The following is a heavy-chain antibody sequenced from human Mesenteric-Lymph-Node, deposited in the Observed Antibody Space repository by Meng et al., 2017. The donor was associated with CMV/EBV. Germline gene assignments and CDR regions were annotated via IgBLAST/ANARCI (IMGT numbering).Heavy chain of an antibody. J-gene: IGHJ6*02. Sequence: SVKVSCKASGGTFSSYAISWVRQAPGQGLEWMGGIIPILGIANYAQKFQDRVTITADKSTSTAYMELSSLRSEDTAVYYCARGKNVLRFLEWLNPTNYGMDVWGQGTTVTVSS. D-gene: IGHD3-3*01. CDR1: GGTFSSYA. CDR3: ARGKNVLRFLEWLNPTNYGMDV. V-gene: IGHV1-69*10. CDR2: IIPILGIA.